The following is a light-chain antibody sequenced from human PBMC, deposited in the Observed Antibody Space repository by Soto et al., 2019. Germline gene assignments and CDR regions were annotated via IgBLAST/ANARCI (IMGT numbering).Light chain of an antibody. J-gene: IGLJ2*01. CDR2: DNK. CDR1: GSNIGGNY. Sequence: QSVLTQPPSVSAAAGQKVTISCSGSGSNIGGNYVSWYQQLPGTAPKLLIYDNKARPSGIPARFSGSKSGTSATLGIAGLQTGDEADYYCATSDSSLHALLIGGGTKVTVL. CDR3: ATSDSSLHALL. V-gene: IGLV1-51*01.